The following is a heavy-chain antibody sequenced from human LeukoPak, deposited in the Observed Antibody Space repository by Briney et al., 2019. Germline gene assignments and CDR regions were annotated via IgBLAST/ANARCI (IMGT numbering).Heavy chain of an antibody. J-gene: IGHJ4*02. CDR1: GFTVSSNY. CDR3: ARGVDYGDY. CDR2: IKQDGSEK. V-gene: IGHV3-7*01. Sequence: GGSLRLSCAASGFTVSSNYMSWVRQAPGKGLEWVANIKQDGSEKYYVDSVKGRFTISRDNAKNSLYLQMNSLRAEDTAVYYCARGVDYGDYWGQGTLVTVSS. D-gene: IGHD2-2*01.